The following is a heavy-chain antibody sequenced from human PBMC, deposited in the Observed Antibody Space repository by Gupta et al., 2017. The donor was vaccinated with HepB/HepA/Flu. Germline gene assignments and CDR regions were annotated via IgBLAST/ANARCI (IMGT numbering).Heavy chain of an antibody. D-gene: IGHD4-17*01. CDR1: GFAARTFY. CDR2: IYSGGST. V-gene: IGHV3-66*01. J-gene: IGHJ3*01. Sequence: EVQVVESGGACFRLGGSLELSCLASGFAARTFYLSWVRQAPGKGLGWVSVIYSGGSTHYADSVKDRFSISRDKSKNIAYLQMNSLGDEDTAIYYCARDSGDYGFEVWGQGTLVTVSS. CDR3: ARDSGDYGFEV.